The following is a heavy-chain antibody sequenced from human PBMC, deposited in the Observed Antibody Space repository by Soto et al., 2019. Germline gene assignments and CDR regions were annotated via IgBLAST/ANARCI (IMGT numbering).Heavy chain of an antibody. V-gene: IGHV3-15*07. D-gene: IGHD2-15*01. Sequence: EVQLVESGGGLVKPGGSLRLSCAASGFSFSNAWMNWVRRAPGRGREWVGRIKRKFDGEATDYAGPVKGRFTVFRDDSKSALYLQMNSLKGDDTAVYYCTTGSVEGVWGQGTTVTVS. J-gene: IGHJ6*02. CDR1: GFSFSNAW. CDR2: IKRKFDGEAT. CDR3: TTGSVEGV.